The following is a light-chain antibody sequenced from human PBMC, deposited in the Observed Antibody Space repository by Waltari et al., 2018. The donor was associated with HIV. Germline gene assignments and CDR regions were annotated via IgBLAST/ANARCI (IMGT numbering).Light chain of an antibody. CDR1: SGHTNYT. CDR2: LNSNGSH. V-gene: IGLV4-69*01. Sequence: QLGLTQSPSASASLGASVKLTCTLSSGHTNYTISSHQQRPEKGPRFWMRLNSNGSHPKGDGIPDRFSGSSSGAERYLTISSLQSEDETDYFCQTWGSGIVVFGGGTTLTVL. CDR3: QTWGSGIVV. J-gene: IGLJ2*01.